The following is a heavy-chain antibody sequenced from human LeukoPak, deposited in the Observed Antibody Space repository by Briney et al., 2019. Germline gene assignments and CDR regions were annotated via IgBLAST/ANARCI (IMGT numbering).Heavy chain of an antibody. J-gene: IGHJ4*02. CDR3: AKDSSLAAADY. D-gene: IGHD6-13*01. CDR1: GFTFSNYG. CDR2: ISYDGSNK. Sequence: GGSLRLSCAASGFTFSNYGMHWVRQAPGKGLEWVAVISYDGSNKYYADSVKGRFTISRDTSKNTLYLQMNSLRAEDTAVYYCAKDSSLAAADYWGQGTLVTVSS. V-gene: IGHV3-30*18.